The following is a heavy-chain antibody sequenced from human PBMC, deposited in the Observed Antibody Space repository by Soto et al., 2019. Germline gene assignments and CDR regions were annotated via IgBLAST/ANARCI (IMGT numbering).Heavy chain of an antibody. V-gene: IGHV3-30*18. D-gene: IGHD3-10*01. CDR3: AKDVRFGELSGYMDV. CDR1: GFTFSSYG. Sequence: GGSLRLSCAASGFTFSSYGMHWVRQAPGKGLEWVAVISYDGSNKYYADSVKGRFTISRDNSKNTLYLQMNSLRAEDTAVYYCAKDVRFGELSGYMDVWGKGTTVTVSS. J-gene: IGHJ6*03. CDR2: ISYDGSNK.